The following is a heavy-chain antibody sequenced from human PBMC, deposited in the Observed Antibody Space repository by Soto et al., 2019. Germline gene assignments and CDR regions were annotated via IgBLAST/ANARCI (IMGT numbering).Heavy chain of an antibody. D-gene: IGHD3-22*01. J-gene: IGHJ4*02. CDR2: IIPIFGTA. V-gene: IGHV1-69*13. CDR1: GVTFSSYA. Sequence: SVKVSCKASGVTFSSYAISWVRQAPGQGLEWMGGIIPIFGTANYAQKFQGRVTITADESTSTAYMELSSLRSEDTAVYYCARSCYYDSSGYQLDYWGQGTLVTVSS. CDR3: ARSCYYDSSGYQLDY.